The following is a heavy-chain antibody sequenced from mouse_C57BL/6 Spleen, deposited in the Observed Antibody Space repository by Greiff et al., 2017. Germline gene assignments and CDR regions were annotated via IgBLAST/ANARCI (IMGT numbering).Heavy chain of an antibody. D-gene: IGHD2-3*01. V-gene: IGHV5-17*01. Sequence: EVQVVESGGGLVKPGGSLKLSCAASGFTFSDYGMHWVRQAPEKGLEWVAYISSGSSTIYYADTVKGRFTISRDNAKNTLFLQMTSLRSEDTAMYYCARGGYYVSYYFDYWGQGTTLTVSS. CDR2: ISSGSSTI. CDR3: ARGGYYVSYYFDY. CDR1: GFTFSDYG. J-gene: IGHJ2*01.